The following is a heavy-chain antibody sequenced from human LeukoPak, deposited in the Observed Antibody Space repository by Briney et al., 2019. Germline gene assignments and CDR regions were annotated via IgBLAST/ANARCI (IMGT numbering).Heavy chain of an antibody. D-gene: IGHD3-10*01. J-gene: IGHJ4*02. Sequence: SETLSLTCTVAGGSISSYYWSWIRQPPGKGLEWNGYIYYSGSTNYNPSLKSRVTISVDTSKNQFSLKLSSVTAADTAVYYCAKDFFGSGSYGRFDYWGQGTPVTVSS. CDR2: IYYSGST. V-gene: IGHV4-59*01. CDR3: AKDFFGSGSYGRFDY. CDR1: GGSISSYY.